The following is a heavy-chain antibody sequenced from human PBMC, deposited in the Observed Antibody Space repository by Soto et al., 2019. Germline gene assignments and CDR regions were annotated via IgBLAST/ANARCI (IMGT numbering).Heavy chain of an antibody. J-gene: IGHJ4*02. CDR1: GGTFTSYA. V-gene: IGHV1-69*13. D-gene: IGHD4-17*01. CDR3: ATMTTVTTYYFDV. CDR2: IIPIFGTA. Sequence: SVKVSCKASGGTFTSYAISWVRQAPGQGLEWMGGIIPIFGTANYAQKFQGRVTITADESTSTAYMELSSLRSEDTAVYYCATMTTVTTYYFDVWGQGTLVTVSS.